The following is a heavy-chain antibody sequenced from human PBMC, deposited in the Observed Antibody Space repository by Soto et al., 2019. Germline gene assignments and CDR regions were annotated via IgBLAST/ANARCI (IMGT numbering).Heavy chain of an antibody. CDR1: GYTFTSYG. V-gene: IGHV1-18*01. D-gene: IGHD2-15*01. J-gene: IGHJ4*02. CDR2: INVYNGNT. Sequence: QVQLVQSGAEVKKPGASVKVSCRASGYTFTSYGISWVRQAPGQGLEWMGWINVYNGNTNYAQKLQGRVTMTTDTSTTTAYMEVRSLRSDDTSVYFFSRGPSHCCGGTCYSSPPAYWGRGTLVTVSS. CDR3: SRGPSHCCGGTCYSSPPAY.